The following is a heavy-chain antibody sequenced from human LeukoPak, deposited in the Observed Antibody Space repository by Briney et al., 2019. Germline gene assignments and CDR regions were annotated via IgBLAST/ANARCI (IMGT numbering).Heavy chain of an antibody. CDR2: IYPSDSDT. CDR1: GYSFTSNW. J-gene: IGHJ4*02. Sequence: GESLQISCKGSGYSFTSNWIGCVRQMPGKGLEWMGVIYPSDSDTRYSPSFQGQVTISADKSISTAYLQWRSLKVSDSAMYYCARLTAVVTFDYWGQGTLVTVSS. D-gene: IGHD4-23*01. CDR3: ARLTAVVTFDY. V-gene: IGHV5-51*01.